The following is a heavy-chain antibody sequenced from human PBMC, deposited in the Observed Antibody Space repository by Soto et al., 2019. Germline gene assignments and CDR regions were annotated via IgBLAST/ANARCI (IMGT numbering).Heavy chain of an antibody. V-gene: IGHV4-39*01. Sequence: QLQLQESGPGLVKPSETLSLTCTVSGGSISSSSYYWGWIRQPPGKGLEWIGSIYYSGSTYYNPSLQRRGTISVDTSKNQFSLKLSSVTAADTAVYYCARHPATTVTTSPIFDYWGQGTLVTVSS. CDR2: IYYSGST. J-gene: IGHJ4*02. CDR1: GGSISSSSYY. D-gene: IGHD4-17*01. CDR3: ARHPATTVTTSPIFDY.